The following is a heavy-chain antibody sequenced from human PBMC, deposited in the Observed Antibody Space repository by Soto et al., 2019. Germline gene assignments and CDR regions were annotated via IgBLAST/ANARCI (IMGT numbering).Heavy chain of an antibody. D-gene: IGHD6-6*01. J-gene: IGHJ4*02. V-gene: IGHV4-30-2*01. CDR1: GGSISSGGYS. CDR3: ARTGGSSTYFDY. Sequence: LSLTCAVSGGSISSGGYSWSWIRQPPGKGLEWIGYIYHSGSTYYNPSLKSRVTISVDRSKNQFSLKLSSVTAADTAVYYCARTGGSSTYFDYWGQGTLVTVSS. CDR2: IYHSGST.